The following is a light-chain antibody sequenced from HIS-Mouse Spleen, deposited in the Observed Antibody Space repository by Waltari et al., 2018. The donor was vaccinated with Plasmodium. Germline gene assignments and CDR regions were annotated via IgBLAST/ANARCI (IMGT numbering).Light chain of an antibody. J-gene: IGLJ2*01. V-gene: IGLV2-11*01. CDR2: DVS. CDR3: CSYAGSYTLV. CDR1: SSDVGGYNY. Sequence: QSALTQPRSVSGSPGQSVTISCTGTSSDVGGYNYVSWYQQHPGKAPKLMSYDVSKRPVGVPDRFVGSKSGNTASLTISGLQAEDEADYSCCSYAGSYTLVFGGGTKLTVL.